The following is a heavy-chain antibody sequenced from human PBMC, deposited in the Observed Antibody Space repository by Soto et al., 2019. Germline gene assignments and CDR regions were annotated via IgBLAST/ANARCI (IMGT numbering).Heavy chain of an antibody. CDR1: GFAFNNYG. J-gene: IGHJ4*02. CDR2: ISFDGRNE. Sequence: GGSLRLSCAASGFAFNNYGMHWVRQAPGKGLEWVAFISFDGRNEYYGESVKGRFTISRDNSKNMLFLQMDSLRHEDTAPYYCAKTGVSMVRGVPQGFDHWGQGTLVTVSS. V-gene: IGHV3-30*18. D-gene: IGHD3-10*01. CDR3: AKTGVSMVRGVPQGFDH.